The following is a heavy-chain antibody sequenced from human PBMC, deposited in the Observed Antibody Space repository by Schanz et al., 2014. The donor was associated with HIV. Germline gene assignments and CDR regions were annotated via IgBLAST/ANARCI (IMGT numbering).Heavy chain of an antibody. CDR2: ISGSGGST. CDR3: AKVGRIYSTTWIDH. V-gene: IGHV3-23*01. J-gene: IGHJ4*02. D-gene: IGHD6-13*01. Sequence: EVQLLESGGALVQPGGSLRLSCADSGITFSTYAMTWVRQAPGKGLEWISSISGSGGSTYYADSVKGRFTISRDNSKNTVYLQMNSLRGEDSAVYYCAKVGRIYSTTWIDHWGQGTLVTVSS. CDR1: GITFSTYA.